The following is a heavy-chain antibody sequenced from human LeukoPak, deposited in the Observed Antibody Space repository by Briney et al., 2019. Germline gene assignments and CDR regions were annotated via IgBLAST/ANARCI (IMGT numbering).Heavy chain of an antibody. D-gene: IGHD4-17*01. CDR1: GFTFSSYS. CDR2: ISVGSSSI. J-gene: IGHJ4*02. V-gene: IGHV3-21*01. CDR3: ARATYGDYSPLDH. Sequence: TGGSLRLSCAATGFTFSSYSMNWVRQAPGKGLEWVSCISVGSSSINYADSVKGRFTISRDNAENSLYLQMDSLRAEDTAVYYCARATYGDYSPLDHWGQGTQVTVSS.